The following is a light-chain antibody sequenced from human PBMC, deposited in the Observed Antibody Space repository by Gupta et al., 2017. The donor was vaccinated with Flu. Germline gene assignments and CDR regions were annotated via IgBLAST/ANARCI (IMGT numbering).Light chain of an antibody. CDR3: QQLNSYPS. CDR2: AAS. CDR1: QGISSY. Sequence: DIQLTQSPSFLSASVGDRVTITCRASQGISSYLAWYQQKPGKAPKLLIYAASTVQSGVPSRFSGSGSGTEFTLTISSLQPEDFATYYCQQLNSYPSFGQGTKVEIK. V-gene: IGKV1-9*01. J-gene: IGKJ1*01.